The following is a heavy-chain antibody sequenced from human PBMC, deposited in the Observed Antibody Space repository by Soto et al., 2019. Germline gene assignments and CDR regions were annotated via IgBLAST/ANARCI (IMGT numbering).Heavy chain of an antibody. V-gene: IGHV3-30*03. CDR2: ISYDGSKE. CDR1: RFTFSDYG. Sequence: QVQLVESGGGVVQPGRSLRLSCAASRFTFSDYGMHWVRQAPGKGLEWVAVISYDGSKEYYADSVEGRFTISREKSTNTLYLQMDSLRAEDTAVYYCARDKSNRWTLDYWGQGTLVTVSS. CDR3: ARDKSNRWTLDY. J-gene: IGHJ4*02. D-gene: IGHD2-15*01.